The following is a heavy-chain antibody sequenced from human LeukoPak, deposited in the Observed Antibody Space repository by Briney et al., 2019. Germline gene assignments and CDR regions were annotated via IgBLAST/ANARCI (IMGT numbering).Heavy chain of an antibody. V-gene: IGHV4-4*07. Sequence: PSETLSLTCTVSGGSISSYYWSWIRQPSAKGLEWIGRIYTSGSTNYNPSLKSRVTMSVDTSKNQFSLKLSSETAADTAVYYCARQTTRGYYYYMDVWGKGTTVTVSS. D-gene: IGHD1-14*01. CDR3: ARQTTRGYYYYMDV. CDR2: IYTSGST. J-gene: IGHJ6*03. CDR1: GGSISSYY.